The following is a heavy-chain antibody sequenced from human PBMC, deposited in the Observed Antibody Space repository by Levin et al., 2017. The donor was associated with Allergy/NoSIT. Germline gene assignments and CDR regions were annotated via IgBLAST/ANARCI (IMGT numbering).Heavy chain of an antibody. D-gene: IGHD2-21*02. CDR3: ARDLAHCGGDCFYDTFDI. CDR1: GYSFSTYG. CDR2: ISPYNGDT. V-gene: IGHV1-18*01. Sequence: GASVKVSCKASGYSFSTYGISWVRQAPGQGLEWMGWISPYNGDTNYAQNLQGRVTMTTDTSTGTVYMELRSLRSDDTAVYYCARDLAHCGGDCFYDTFDIRGQGKMVTVSS. J-gene: IGHJ3*02.